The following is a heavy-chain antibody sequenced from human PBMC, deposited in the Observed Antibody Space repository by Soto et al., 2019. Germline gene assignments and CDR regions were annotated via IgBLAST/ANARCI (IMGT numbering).Heavy chain of an antibody. CDR1: GGSISSGGYY. D-gene: IGHD3-10*01. CDR3: ARAMVRGVVWFDP. CDR2: IYYSGST. V-gene: IGHV4-31*03. Sequence: QVQLQESGPGLVKPSQTLSLTCTVSGGSISSGGYYWSWIRQHPGKGLEWIGYIYYSGSTYYNPSLKSRVTISVDTSKNQSSLKLSSVTAADTAVYYCARAMVRGVVWFDPWGQGTLVTVSS. J-gene: IGHJ5*02.